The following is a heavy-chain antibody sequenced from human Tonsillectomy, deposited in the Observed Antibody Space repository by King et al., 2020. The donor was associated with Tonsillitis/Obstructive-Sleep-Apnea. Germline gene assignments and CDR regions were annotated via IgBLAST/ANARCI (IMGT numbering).Heavy chain of an antibody. V-gene: IGHV3-53*04. CDR3: ARVDDSSGYERFDP. CDR1: GFTVSSNY. CDR2: IYSGGST. J-gene: IGHJ5*02. Sequence: VQLVESGGGLVQPGGSLRLSCAASGFTVSSNYMSWVRQAPGKGLEWVSVIYSGGSTYYADSVKGRFTISRHNSKNTLYLQMNSLRAEDTAVYYCARVDDSSGYERFDPWGQGTRVTVSS. D-gene: IGHD3-22*01.